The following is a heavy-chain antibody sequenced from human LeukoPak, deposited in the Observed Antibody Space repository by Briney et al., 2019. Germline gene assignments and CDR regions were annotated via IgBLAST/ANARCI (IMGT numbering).Heavy chain of an antibody. D-gene: IGHD6-13*01. J-gene: IGHJ4*02. Sequence: TSETLSLTCAVYGGSFSGYYWSWIRQPPGKGLEWIGYIYYSGSTNYNPSLKSRVTISVDTSKNQFSLKLSSVTAADTAVYYCARHESEEQPSDYWGQGTLVTVSS. CDR2: IYYSGST. CDR3: ARHESEEQPSDY. V-gene: IGHV4-59*08. CDR1: GGSFSGYY.